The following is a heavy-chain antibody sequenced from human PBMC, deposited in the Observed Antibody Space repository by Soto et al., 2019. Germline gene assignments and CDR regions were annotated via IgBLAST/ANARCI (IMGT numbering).Heavy chain of an antibody. J-gene: IGHJ6*02. Sequence: QVQLVESGGGVVQPGRSLRLSCAASGFTFSRFSMHWVRQAPGKGLAWVAVISYDGNNKHFAESVKGRFSISRDDSKNTVYLEMNNLRGDDSAVYYCARDHGMFLSYYYYGMDVWGQGTTVTVSS. CDR1: GFTFSRFS. V-gene: IGHV3-30-3*01. CDR3: ARDHGMFLSYYYYGMDV. CDR2: ISYDGNNK. D-gene: IGHD3-10*02.